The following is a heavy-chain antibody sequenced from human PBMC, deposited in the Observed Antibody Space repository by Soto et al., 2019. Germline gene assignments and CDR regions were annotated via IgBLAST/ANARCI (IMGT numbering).Heavy chain of an antibody. D-gene: IGHD4-17*01. CDR2: IYYSGRA. J-gene: IGHJ6*02. Sequence: QLQLQESGPGLVKPSETLSLTCTVSGGSISSSTYYWGWIRQPPGKGLEWIVMIYYSGRAYYNPSLKSRVTISIDTSKNQFSLRLSSVTAADTAVYYCARHGVDYGDYASYYYYGMDVWGRGTTVTVSS. CDR3: ARHGVDYGDYASYYYYGMDV. CDR1: GGSISSSTYY. V-gene: IGHV4-39*01.